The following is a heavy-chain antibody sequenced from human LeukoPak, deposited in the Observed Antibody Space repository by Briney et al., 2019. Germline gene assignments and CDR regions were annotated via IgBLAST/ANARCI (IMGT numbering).Heavy chain of an antibody. CDR1: GFTFSNYG. Sequence: GGSLRLSCAASGFTFSNYGMHWVRQAPGKGLEWVAFIRYDGSNKYYADSVKGRFTISRDNAKNSLYLQMNSLRAEDTAVYYCARTSSSGWNYFDYWGQGTLVTVSS. CDR3: ARTSSSGWNYFDY. D-gene: IGHD6-19*01. V-gene: IGHV3-30*02. CDR2: IRYDGSNK. J-gene: IGHJ4*02.